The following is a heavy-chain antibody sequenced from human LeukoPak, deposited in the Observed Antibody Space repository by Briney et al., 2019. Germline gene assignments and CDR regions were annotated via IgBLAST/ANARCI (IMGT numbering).Heavy chain of an antibody. J-gene: IGHJ6*03. CDR3: ARGDRIFGVVITEYYYMDV. CDR1: GYTFTSYG. V-gene: IGHV1-18*01. D-gene: IGHD3-3*01. CDR2: ISAYNGNT. Sequence: GASVKVSCKASGYTFTSYGISWVRQAPGQGLEWMGWISAYNGNTNYAQKLQGRVTMTTDTSTSTAYMELRSLRSDDTAVYYCARGDRIFGVVITEYYYMDVWGKGATVTVSS.